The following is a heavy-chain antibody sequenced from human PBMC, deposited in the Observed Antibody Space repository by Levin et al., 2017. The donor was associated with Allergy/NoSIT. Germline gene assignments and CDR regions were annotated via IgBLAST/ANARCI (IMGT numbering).Heavy chain of an antibody. CDR1: GFTFSSYA. V-gene: IGHV3-23*01. CDR3: AKGPWAQSGQFDY. D-gene: IGHD1-26*01. CDR2: ITCSNGT. Sequence: GESLKISCAGSGFTFSSYAMSWVRQAPGKGLGWVSTITCSNGTYYGDSVKGRFTISRDNSKNTLYLQMNSLRAEDAAVYYCAKGPWAQSGQFDYWGQGTLVTVSS. J-gene: IGHJ4*02.